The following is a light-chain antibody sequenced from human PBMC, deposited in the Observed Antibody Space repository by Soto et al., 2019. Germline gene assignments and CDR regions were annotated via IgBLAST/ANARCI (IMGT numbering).Light chain of an antibody. CDR3: RQYNNWPWT. CDR1: QSLSDT. CDR2: GAS. J-gene: IGKJ1*01. Sequence: EIVMTQSPATLSVSPGGRATLSCRASQSLSDTLAWYQQKPGQAPGLLIYGASTRAPGFPARFSGSGSGTDFTLTISSLQSEDFGVYYCRQYNNWPWTFGQGTKVDIK. V-gene: IGKV3-15*01.